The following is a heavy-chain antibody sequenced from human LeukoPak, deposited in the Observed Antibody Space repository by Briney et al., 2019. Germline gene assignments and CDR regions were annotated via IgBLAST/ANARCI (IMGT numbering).Heavy chain of an antibody. Sequence: GGSLRLSCAASGVIFSDYYMSWIRQAAGKGLEWVSYISNAASTIYYADSVKGRFTISRDNARNSLFLQMNSLRVEDTAVYYCARVTRRNYGPWAFDYWGQGTLATVSS. V-gene: IGHV3-11*04. J-gene: IGHJ4*02. CDR3: ARVTRRNYGPWAFDY. CDR1: GVIFSDYY. CDR2: ISNAASTI. D-gene: IGHD1-7*01.